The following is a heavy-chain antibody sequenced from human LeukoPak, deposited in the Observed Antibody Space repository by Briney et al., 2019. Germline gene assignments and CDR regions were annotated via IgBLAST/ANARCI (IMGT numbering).Heavy chain of an antibody. V-gene: IGHV1-69*04. D-gene: IGHD3-10*01. CDR2: IIPILGIA. CDR3: ASGKVRGFFDY. J-gene: IGHJ4*02. Sequence: ASVKVSCKASGGTFSSYAISWVRQAPGQGLEWMGRIIPILGIANYAQKFQGRVTITADKSTSTAYMELSSLRPEDTAVYYCASGKVRGFFDYWGQGTLVTVSS. CDR1: GGTFSSYA.